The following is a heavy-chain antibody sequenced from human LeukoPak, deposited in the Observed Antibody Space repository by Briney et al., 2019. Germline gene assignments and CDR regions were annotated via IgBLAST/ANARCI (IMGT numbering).Heavy chain of an antibody. CDR3: ARTPHEDWDLFDY. Sequence: PGGSLRLSCAASGFTFSSYWMHWVRQAPGKGLEWVANIKQDGSEKYYVDSVKGRFTISRDNAKNSLYLQMNSLRAEDTAVYYCARTPHEDWDLFDYWGQGTLVTVSS. D-gene: IGHD3-9*01. J-gene: IGHJ4*02. V-gene: IGHV3-7*01. CDR2: IKQDGSEK. CDR1: GFTFSSYW.